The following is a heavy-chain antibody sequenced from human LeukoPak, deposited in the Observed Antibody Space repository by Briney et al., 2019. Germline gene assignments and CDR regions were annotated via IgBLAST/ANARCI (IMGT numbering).Heavy chain of an antibody. CDR2: ISYDGSNK. D-gene: IGHD6-6*01. CDR1: GFTFSSYG. Sequence: GGSLRLSCAASGFTFSSYGMHWVRQVPGKGLEWVAVISYDGSNKYYADSVKGRFTISRDNSKNTLYLQMNSLRAEDTAVYYCAKAQSTSIAASGFDYWGQGTLVTVSS. V-gene: IGHV3-30*18. J-gene: IGHJ4*02. CDR3: AKAQSTSIAASGFDY.